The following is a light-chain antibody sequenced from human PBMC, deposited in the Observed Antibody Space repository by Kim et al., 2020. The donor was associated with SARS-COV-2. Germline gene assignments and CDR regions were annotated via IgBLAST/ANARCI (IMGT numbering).Light chain of an antibody. CDR1: QSVSSY. Sequence: EIVLTQSPATLSLSPGERATLSCRASQSVSSYLAWYQQKPGQAPRLLIYDASNRATGIPARFSGSGSGTDFTLTISSLEPEDFAVYYCHQRSNWPPYTFCRGTKLEI. CDR3: HQRSNWPPYT. J-gene: IGKJ2*01. V-gene: IGKV3-11*01. CDR2: DAS.